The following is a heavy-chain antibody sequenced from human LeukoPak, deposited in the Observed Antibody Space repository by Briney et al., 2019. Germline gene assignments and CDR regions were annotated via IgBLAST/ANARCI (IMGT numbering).Heavy chain of an antibody. D-gene: IGHD6-19*01. CDR3: ARVGYSSGWRAPDFDY. V-gene: IGHV3-21*01. J-gene: IGHJ4*02. CDR2: ITRSSIYK. CDR1: GFTFSSYS. Sequence: GGSLRLSCAASGFTFSSYSINWVRQAPGKGLEWVSSITRSSIYKYYADSVKGRFTISRDNAKNSLYLQMNSLRADDTAVYYCARVGYSSGWRAPDFDYWGQGTLVTVSS.